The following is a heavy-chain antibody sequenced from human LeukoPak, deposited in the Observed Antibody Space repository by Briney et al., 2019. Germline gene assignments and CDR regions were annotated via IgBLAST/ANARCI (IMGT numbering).Heavy chain of an antibody. CDR3: AKLYGSGTYYNYFHY. V-gene: IGHV3-23*01. D-gene: IGHD3-10*01. CDR2: ISDSGSST. Sequence: GGSLRLSCAASEFTFSSYAMSWVRQAPGKGLEWVSAISDSGSSTYYAESVKGRFTISRDNSRNTLYLHMISPWPDDTAIYYCAKLYGSGTYYNYFHYWGQGTLVTVSS. CDR1: EFTFSSYA. J-gene: IGHJ4*02.